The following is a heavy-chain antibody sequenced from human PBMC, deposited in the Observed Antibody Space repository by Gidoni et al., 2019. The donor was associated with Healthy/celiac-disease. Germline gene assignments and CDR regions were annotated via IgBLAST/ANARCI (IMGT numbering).Heavy chain of an antibody. CDR2: INHSGST. Sequence: QVQLQQWGAGLLKTSETLSLTCAVYGGSFSGYYWSWIRQPPGKGLEWIGEINHSGSTNYNPSLKSRVTISVDTSKNQFSLKLSSVTAADTAVYYCARAGGTSSFIYAFDIWGQGTMVTVSS. J-gene: IGHJ3*02. V-gene: IGHV4-34*01. CDR3: ARAGGTSSFIYAFDI. CDR1: GGSFSGYY. D-gene: IGHD2-2*01.